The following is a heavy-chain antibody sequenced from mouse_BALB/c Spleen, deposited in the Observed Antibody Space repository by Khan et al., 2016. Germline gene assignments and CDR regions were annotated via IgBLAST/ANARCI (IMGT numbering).Heavy chain of an antibody. J-gene: IGHJ4*01. CDR2: IWAGGST. V-gene: IGHV2-9*02. D-gene: IGHD1-1*01. Sequence: QVQLKQSGPGLVAPSQSLSITCTVSGFSLTSYGVHWVRQPPGKGLEWLGVIWAGGSTNYNSALMSRPSLRKEHSKSQVFLKMNSLQTYDTAKYYCARNYGSRDYYAMDYWGQGTSVTVSS. CDR3: ARNYGSRDYYAMDY. CDR1: GFSLTSYG.